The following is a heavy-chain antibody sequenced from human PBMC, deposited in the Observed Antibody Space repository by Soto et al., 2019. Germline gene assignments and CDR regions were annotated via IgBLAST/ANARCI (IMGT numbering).Heavy chain of an antibody. CDR1: GGSISSSNW. CDR2: IYHSGST. D-gene: IGHD6-13*01. J-gene: IGHJ4*02. CDR3: ARDRTAAAGFDY. V-gene: IGHV4-4*02. Sequence: PSETLSLTCAVSGGSISSSNWWSWVRQPPGKGLEWIGEIYHSGSTNYNPSLESRVTISVDKSKNQFSLKLSSVTAADTAVYYCARDRTAAAGFDYWGQGTLVTVSS.